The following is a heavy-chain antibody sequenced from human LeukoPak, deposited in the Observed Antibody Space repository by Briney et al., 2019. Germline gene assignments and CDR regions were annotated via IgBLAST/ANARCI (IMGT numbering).Heavy chain of an antibody. Sequence: SETLSLTCTVSGGSISSYYWSWIRQPAGKGLEWIGRIYTSGSTNYNPSLQSRVTMSVDTSENQFSLKLSSVTAADTAVYYCARSPSYNILTGYPHFDFWGQGTLVTVSS. CDR2: IYTSGST. CDR1: GGSISSYY. CDR3: ARSPSYNILTGYPHFDF. D-gene: IGHD3-9*01. V-gene: IGHV4-4*07. J-gene: IGHJ4*02.